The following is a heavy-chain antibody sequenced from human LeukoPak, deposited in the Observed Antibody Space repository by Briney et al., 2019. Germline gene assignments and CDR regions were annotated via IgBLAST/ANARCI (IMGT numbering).Heavy chain of an antibody. CDR1: GGSFSGYY. Sequence: PSETLSLTCAVYGGSFSGYYWSWIRQPPGKGLEWIGEINHSGSTNYNPSLKSRVTISVDTSKNQFSLKLSSVTAADTAVYYCARGRGGYSSGWYANWFDPWGQGTLVTASS. CDR3: ARGRGGYSSGWYANWFDP. D-gene: IGHD6-19*01. V-gene: IGHV4-34*01. J-gene: IGHJ5*02. CDR2: INHSGST.